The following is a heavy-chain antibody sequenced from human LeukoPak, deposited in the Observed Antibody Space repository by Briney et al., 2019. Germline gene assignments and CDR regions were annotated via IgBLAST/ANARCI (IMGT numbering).Heavy chain of an antibody. V-gene: IGHV1-46*01. CDR1: GYTFTSYY. CDR2: INPSGGST. J-gene: IGHJ4*02. CDR3: ARDGGRWGLLYYFDY. Sequence: ASVKVSCKASGYTFTSYYMHWVRQAPGQGLEWMGIINPSGGSTSYAQKFQGRVTMTRDTSTSTVYMELSSLRSEDTAVYYCARDGGRWGLLYYFDYWGQGTLVTVSS. D-gene: IGHD1-26*01.